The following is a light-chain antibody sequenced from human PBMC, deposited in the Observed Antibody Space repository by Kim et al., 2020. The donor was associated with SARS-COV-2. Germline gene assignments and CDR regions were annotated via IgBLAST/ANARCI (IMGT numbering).Light chain of an antibody. V-gene: IGKV3-20*01. CDR1: QIVSSSY. CDR3: HQYGSSPRT. J-gene: IGKJ1*01. Sequence: APGERATLSCRASQIVSSSYLAWYQQKPGQAPRLLIYGASSRATGIPDRFSGSGSGTDFTLTISRLEPEDFAVYYCHQYGSSPRTFGQGTKVDIK. CDR2: GAS.